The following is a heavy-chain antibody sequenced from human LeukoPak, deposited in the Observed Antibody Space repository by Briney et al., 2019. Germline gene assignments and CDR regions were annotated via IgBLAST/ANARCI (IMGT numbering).Heavy chain of an antibody. D-gene: IGHD3-9*01. CDR1: GFTLSNVW. CDR3: TKGGDLTDFLF. Sequence: PGGSLRLSCAASGFTLSNVWMTWVRQAPGKGLEWIGRIKSKTDGGTTGYAAPVKGRFTISRDDSKNTLFLQMNSLRTEDTGVYYCTKGGDLTDFLFWGQGTLVTVSS. J-gene: IGHJ4*02. CDR2: IKSKTDGGTT. V-gene: IGHV3-15*01.